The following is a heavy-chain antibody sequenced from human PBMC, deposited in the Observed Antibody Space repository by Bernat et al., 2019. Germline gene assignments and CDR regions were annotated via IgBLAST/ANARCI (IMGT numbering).Heavy chain of an antibody. CDR3: ARGVPPPYSSSLFAY. CDR1: GGSFSGYY. CDR2: INHSGST. V-gene: IGHV4-34*01. J-gene: IGHJ4*02. Sequence: QVQLQQWGAGLLKPSETLSLTCAVYGGSFSGYYWSWIRQPPGKGLEWIGEINHSGSTNYNPSLKSRVTISVDTSKNQFYLKLSSVTAADTAVYYCARGVPPPYSSSLFAYWGQGTLVTVSS. D-gene: IGHD6-6*01.